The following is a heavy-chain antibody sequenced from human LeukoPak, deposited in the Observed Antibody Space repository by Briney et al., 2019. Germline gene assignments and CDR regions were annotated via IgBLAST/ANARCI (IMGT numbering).Heavy chain of an antibody. CDR1: GYTFTSYG. V-gene: IGHV1-18*01. CDR3: ARDLIPYSSGLGWFGP. CDR2: IGAYNGNT. Sequence: ASVKVSCKASGYTFTSYGISWVRQAPGQGLEWMGWIGAYNGNTNYAQKLQGRVTMTTDTSTSTAYMELRSLRSDDTAVYYCARDLIPYSSGLGWFGPWGQGTLVTVSS. J-gene: IGHJ5*02. D-gene: IGHD5-18*01.